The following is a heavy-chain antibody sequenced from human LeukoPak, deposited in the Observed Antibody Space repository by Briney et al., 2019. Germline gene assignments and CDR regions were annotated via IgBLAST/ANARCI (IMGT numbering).Heavy chain of an antibody. D-gene: IGHD5-12*01. CDR1: GYTFTSYG. CDR2: ISAYNGNT. Sequence: ASVKVSCKASGYTFTSYGISWVRQAPGQGLEWMGWISAYNGNTNYAQKLQGRVTMTTDTSTSTAYMELRSLRSDDTAVYYCAVFGVATIGNYYMDVWGKGTTDTVSS. V-gene: IGHV1-18*01. J-gene: IGHJ6*03. CDR3: AVFGVATIGNYYMDV.